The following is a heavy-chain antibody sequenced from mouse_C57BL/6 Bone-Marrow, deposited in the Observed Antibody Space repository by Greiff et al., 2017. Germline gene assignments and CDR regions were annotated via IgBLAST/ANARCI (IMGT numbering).Heavy chain of an antibody. Sequence: EVKLVESGGGLVQPGGSLSISCAASGFTFTDYYMSWVRQPPGKALEWLGFIRNKAHGYTTEYSASVKGRFTISRDNSQSILYLQMNALRAEDSATYYCARYLWDYWGQGTTLTVSS. CDR2: IRNKAHGYTT. CDR3: ARYLWDY. J-gene: IGHJ2*01. CDR1: GFTFTDYY. V-gene: IGHV7-3*01. D-gene: IGHD1-1*02.